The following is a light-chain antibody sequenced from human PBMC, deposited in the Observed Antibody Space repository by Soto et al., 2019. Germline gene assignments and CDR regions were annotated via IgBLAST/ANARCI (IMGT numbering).Light chain of an antibody. CDR2: GAS. CDR1: QTVSSN. V-gene: IGKV3-15*01. Sequence: EIVMTQSPATLSVSPGERASLSYRASQTVSSNLAWYQQKPGQAPRLLVYGASTRATGIPARYSGSGSGTEFTLTISTLQSEDFAVYYCQQSDNWPLTFGGGTKVEIK. J-gene: IGKJ4*01. CDR3: QQSDNWPLT.